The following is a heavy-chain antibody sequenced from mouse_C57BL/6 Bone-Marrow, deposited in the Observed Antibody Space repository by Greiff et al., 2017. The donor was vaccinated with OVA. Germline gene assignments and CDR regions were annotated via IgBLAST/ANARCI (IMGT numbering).Heavy chain of an antibody. D-gene: IGHD1-1*01. J-gene: IGHJ2*01. V-gene: IGHV1-82*01. CDR3: ARPFTTEYYFDY. Sequence: VQLQQSGPELVKPGASVKISCKASGYAFSSSWMNWVKQRPGKGLEWIGRIYPGDGDTNYNGKFKGKATLTADKSSSTAYMQLSSLTSEDSAVYFCARPFTTEYYFDYWGQGTTLTVSS. CDR2: IYPGDGDT. CDR1: GYAFSSSW.